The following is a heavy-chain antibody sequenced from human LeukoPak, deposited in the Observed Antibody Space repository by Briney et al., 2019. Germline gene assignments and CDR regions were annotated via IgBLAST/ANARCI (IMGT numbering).Heavy chain of an antibody. CDR2: IYSGGTT. V-gene: IGHV3-53*01. J-gene: IGHJ4*02. D-gene: IGHD3-22*01. CDR1: GFPVSGYY. Sequence: PGGSLSLSCAASGFPVSGYYMSWVRQAPGKGLDWVSVIYSGGTTYDADSVKGRFTISRDESKNMLYLQMNSLRAEDTAIYYCARMLISSGYYVDYWGQGTLVTVSS. CDR3: ARMLISSGYYVDY.